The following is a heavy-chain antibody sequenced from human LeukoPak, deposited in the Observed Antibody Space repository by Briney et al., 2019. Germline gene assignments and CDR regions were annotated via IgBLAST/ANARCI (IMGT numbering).Heavy chain of an antibody. V-gene: IGHV6-1*01. Sequence: SQTLSLTCALSGDTFSRTDGGWNWLRQSPSRGLQWLGRTYYRSKCYYDDALSVEIPISIKPDTSKSQLTLQLNSVTPEDTALYFCARGGLVRGSINSFIAFDVWGQGIMVTVSS. J-gene: IGHJ3*01. CDR1: GDTFSRTDGG. CDR2: TYYRSKCYY. CDR3: ARGGLVRGSINSFIAFDV. D-gene: IGHD3-10*01.